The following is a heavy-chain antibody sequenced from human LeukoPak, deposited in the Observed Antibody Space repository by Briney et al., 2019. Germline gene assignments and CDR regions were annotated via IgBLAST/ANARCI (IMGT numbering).Heavy chain of an antibody. CDR1: GGTFSSYA. J-gene: IGHJ4*02. V-gene: IGHV1-69*13. D-gene: IGHD6-13*01. Sequence: GASVKVSCKASGGTFSSYAISWVRQAPGQGLEWMGGIIPIFGTANYAQKFQGRVTITADESTGTAYMELSSLRSEDTAVYYCARDRREYIAAAGPPDFDYWGQGTLVTVSS. CDR2: IIPIFGTA. CDR3: ARDRREYIAAAGPPDFDY.